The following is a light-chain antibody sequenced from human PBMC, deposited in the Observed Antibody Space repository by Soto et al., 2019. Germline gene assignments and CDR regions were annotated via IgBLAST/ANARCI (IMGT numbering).Light chain of an antibody. CDR2: NAS. J-gene: IGKJ1*01. CDR3: QQYYSLSWT. CDR1: QSISNS. Sequence: EIVMTQSPATLSLSLGDRATLTCRASQSISNSLAWYQQRPGKAPKLLIYNASSIATGIPARFSGGGSGTDFTLTISSLQPEDFAAYYCQQYYSLSWTFGQGNKVDIK. V-gene: IGKV3-11*01.